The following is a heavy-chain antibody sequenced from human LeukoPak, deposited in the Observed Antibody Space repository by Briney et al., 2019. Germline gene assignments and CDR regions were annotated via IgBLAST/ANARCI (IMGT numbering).Heavy chain of an antibody. CDR3: ARDHVVVGSTTSFFDY. V-gene: IGHV4-4*07. Sequence: SETLSLSCTVSGGSMSNYHWTWIRQPPGEGLEWIGRIYTNGHTNYSPSLRSRVTMSVDTSKNQFSLKVRFVTAADTAVYFCARDHVVVGSTTSFFDYWGQGILVTVSP. D-gene: IGHD3-22*01. CDR1: GGSMSNYH. J-gene: IGHJ4*02. CDR2: IYTNGHT.